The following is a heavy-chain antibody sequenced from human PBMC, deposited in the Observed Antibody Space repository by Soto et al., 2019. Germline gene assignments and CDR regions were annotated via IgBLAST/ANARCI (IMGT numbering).Heavy chain of an antibody. CDR2: IYTDGTT. CDR3: AREVSGGFTGIFDQ. J-gene: IGHJ4*02. Sequence: QVQLQGSGPGQVKPSETLSLTSTVSGDSISDYFYWSWIRQPAGKGLEWIGRIYTDGTTKYNPSLKSRVTLSLDKSKKQFSMRLSSVTAADTAVYYFAREVSGGFTGIFDQWGRGSRVTVSS. CDR1: GDSISDYFY. D-gene: IGHD2-15*01. V-gene: IGHV4-4*07.